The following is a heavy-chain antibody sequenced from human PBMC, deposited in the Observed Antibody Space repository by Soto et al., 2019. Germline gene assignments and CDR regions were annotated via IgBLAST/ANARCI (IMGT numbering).Heavy chain of an antibody. CDR2: INPATGAA. J-gene: IGHJ3*02. CDR1: GYPVTAYY. Sequence: QLHLVQSGAVVKKPGASVTVSCSASGYPVTAYYMHWVRQAPGRGLEWMGGINPATGAAKYTQTFQGRVTMTRDPSTSTVFMELGGLTSEDTAFFYCARGGGVGVAGSAAFDMWGQGTLVTVSS. D-gene: IGHD3-3*01. CDR3: ARGGGVGVAGSAAFDM. V-gene: IGHV1-2*02.